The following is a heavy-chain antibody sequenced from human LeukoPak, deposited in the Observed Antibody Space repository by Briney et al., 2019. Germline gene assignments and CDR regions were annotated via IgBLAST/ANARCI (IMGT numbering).Heavy chain of an antibody. V-gene: IGHV3-30-3*01. CDR3: ARVDQQGAFDI. J-gene: IGHJ3*02. Sequence: GGSLRLSCAASGFTFSSYAMHRVRQAPGKGLEWVAVISYDGSNKYYADSVKGRFTISRDNSKNTLYLQMNSLRAEDTAVYYCARVDQQGAFDIWGQGTMVTVSS. CDR2: ISYDGSNK. CDR1: GFTFSSYA. D-gene: IGHD2-2*01.